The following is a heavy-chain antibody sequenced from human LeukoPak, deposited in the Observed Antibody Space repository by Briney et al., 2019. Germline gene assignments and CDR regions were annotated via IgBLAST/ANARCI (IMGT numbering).Heavy chain of an antibody. V-gene: IGHV3-30*18. Sequence: GGSLRLSCAASGFTFSSYGMHWVRQAPGKGLEWVAVISYDGSNKYYADSVKGRFTISRDNSKNTLYLQMNSLRAEDTAVYYCAKAGANDPLDYWGQGTLVAVSS. J-gene: IGHJ4*02. CDR1: GFTFSSYG. CDR3: AKAGANDPLDY. D-gene: IGHD1-1*01. CDR2: ISYDGSNK.